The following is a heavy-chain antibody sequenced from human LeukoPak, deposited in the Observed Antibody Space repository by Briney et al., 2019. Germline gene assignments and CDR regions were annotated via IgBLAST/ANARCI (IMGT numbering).Heavy chain of an antibody. J-gene: IGHJ4*02. Sequence: GGSLRLSRAASGFTFASYSMNWVRQAPGKGLEWVSSISGDSTYIYNAGSVKGRFTISRDNAQASLYLQMISLRADDTAVYYCARVSGRLERQSDLDYWGQGTLVIVSS. CDR1: GFTFASYS. V-gene: IGHV3-21*01. CDR2: ISGDSTYI. CDR3: ARVSGRLERQSDLDY. D-gene: IGHD1-1*01.